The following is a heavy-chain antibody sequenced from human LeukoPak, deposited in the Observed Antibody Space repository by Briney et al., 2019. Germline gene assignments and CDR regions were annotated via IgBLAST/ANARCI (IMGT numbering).Heavy chain of an antibody. CDR1: GGSFSDYY. D-gene: IGHD3-10*01. J-gene: IGHJ4*02. CDR3: ARVGYGSGNNDY. V-gene: IGHV4-34*01. CDR2: INHSGST. Sequence: SETLSLTCAVYGGSFSDYYWSWIRQPPGKGLEWIGEINHSGSTNYNPSLKSRVTISVDTSKNQFSLKLSSVTAADTAVYYCARVGYGSGNNDYWGQGTLVTVSS.